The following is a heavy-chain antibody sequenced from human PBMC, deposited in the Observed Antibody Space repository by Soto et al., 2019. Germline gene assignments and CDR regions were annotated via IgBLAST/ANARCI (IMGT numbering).Heavy chain of an antibody. CDR2: INWNGGST. CDR1: GFTFVYCH. Sequence: GVTLLLSSEASGFTFVYCHMRWVRQAPCKRLQLILGINWNGGSTSCADTVKGRFTISRDNDKNSLYLQMNSLRAEYTALYYCVRDAVISDIVATIYWFDPCGQGTLVTVSA. D-gene: IGHD5-12*01. V-gene: IGHV3-20*03. J-gene: IGHJ5*02. CDR3: VRDAVISDIVATIYWFDP.